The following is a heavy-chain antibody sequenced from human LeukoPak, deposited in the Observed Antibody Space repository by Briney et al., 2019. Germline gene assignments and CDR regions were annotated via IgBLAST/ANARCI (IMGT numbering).Heavy chain of an antibody. CDR1: GFTFSSYE. J-gene: IGHJ4*02. D-gene: IGHD6-19*01. Sequence: PGGSLRLSCAASGFTFSSYEMHWVRQAPGKGLEWVSYISSSDSTIYYADSVKGRFTISRDNSKNTLYLQMNSLRAEDTAVYYCAREGYSSGYFDYWGQGTLVTVSS. V-gene: IGHV3-48*03. CDR3: AREGYSSGYFDY. CDR2: ISSSDSTI.